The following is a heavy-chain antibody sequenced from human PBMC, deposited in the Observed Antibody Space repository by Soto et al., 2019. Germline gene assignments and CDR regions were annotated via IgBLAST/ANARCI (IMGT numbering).Heavy chain of an antibody. CDR3: ARTGANWNPKGYYFDY. D-gene: IGHD1-1*01. J-gene: IGHJ4*02. V-gene: IGHV4-61*01. Sequence: ASETLSLTCTVSGGSVSSGSYYWSWIRQPPGKGLEWIGYIYYSGSTNYNPSLKSRVTISVDTSKNQFSLKLSSVTAADTAVYYCARTGANWNPKGYYFDYWGQGTLVTVSS. CDR2: IYYSGST. CDR1: GGSVSSGSYY.